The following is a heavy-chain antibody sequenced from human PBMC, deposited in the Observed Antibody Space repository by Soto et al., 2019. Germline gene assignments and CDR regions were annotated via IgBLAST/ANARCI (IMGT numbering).Heavy chain of an antibody. CDR1: GFTFSSYA. V-gene: IGHV3-23*01. CDR2: ISGSGGST. D-gene: IGHD3-16*02. CDR3: VRDTPGYPIH. J-gene: IGHJ4*02. Sequence: GGSLRLSCAASGFTFSSYAMSWVRQAPGKGLEWVSAISGSGGSTYYADSVKGRFTISRDNSNNTLYLQMNSLRAEDTAVYFCVRDTPGYPIHWGQGTLVTVSS.